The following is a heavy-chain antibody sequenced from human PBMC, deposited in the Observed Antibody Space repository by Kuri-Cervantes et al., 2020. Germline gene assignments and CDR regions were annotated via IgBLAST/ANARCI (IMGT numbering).Heavy chain of an antibody. Sequence: SVKVSCKASGGTFSSYAISWVRQAPGQGLEWMGGIIPIFGTANYAQKFQGRVTITADESTSTAYMELSSLRSEDTAVYYCARLPWRYCSGGGCLYNWFDPWGQGTLVTVSS. CDR3: ARLPWRYCSGGGCLYNWFDP. CDR1: GGTFSSYA. J-gene: IGHJ5*02. CDR2: IIPIFGTA. D-gene: IGHD2-15*01. V-gene: IGHV1-69*13.